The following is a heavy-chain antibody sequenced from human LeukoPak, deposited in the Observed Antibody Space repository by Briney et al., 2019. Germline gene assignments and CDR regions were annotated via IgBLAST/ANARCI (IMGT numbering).Heavy chain of an antibody. J-gene: IGHJ3*02. Sequence: PGGSLRLSSAAPRFTFFTSEISSVCQAPGKGLEWVSAISGSGGSTYYADSVKGRFTISKDNSKNTLYLQMNSLRAEDTAVYYCAKWDYDFDAFDIWGQGTMVTVSS. CDR3: AKWDYDFDAFDI. V-gene: IGHV3-23*01. CDR2: ISGSGGST. D-gene: IGHD3-3*01. CDR1: RFTFFTSE.